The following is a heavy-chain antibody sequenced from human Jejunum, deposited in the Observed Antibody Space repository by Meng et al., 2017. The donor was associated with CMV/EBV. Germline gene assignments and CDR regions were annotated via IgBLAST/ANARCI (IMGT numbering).Heavy chain of an antibody. CDR3: ARDGGLDCGGDCYFDH. D-gene: IGHD2-21*02. Sequence: QMLLQESCPGLVKPSETLSLICTVSGVSIRSYYWSWIRLPAGKGLEWIGRIYTSGSTNYNPSLKSRVTMSLDTPKNQFSLKLTSVTAADTALYFCARDGGLDCGGDCYFDHWGQGILVTVSS. CDR2: IYTSGST. CDR1: GVSIRSYY. J-gene: IGHJ4*02. V-gene: IGHV4-4*07.